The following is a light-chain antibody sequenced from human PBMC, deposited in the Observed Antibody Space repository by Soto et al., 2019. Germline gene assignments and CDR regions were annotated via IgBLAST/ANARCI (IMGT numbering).Light chain of an antibody. V-gene: IGKV3-20*01. CDR1: QTIDSRF. CDR3: QQYGYSPFT. CDR2: GAS. J-gene: IGKJ2*01. Sequence: EIVLTQSPATLSLSPGERATLSCRASQTIDSRFLAWYQQKRGQAPSLLVYGASTRATDIPDRFSGSGSGTEFTLTISRLEPEDSALYYCQQYGYSPFTFGQGTKLEIK.